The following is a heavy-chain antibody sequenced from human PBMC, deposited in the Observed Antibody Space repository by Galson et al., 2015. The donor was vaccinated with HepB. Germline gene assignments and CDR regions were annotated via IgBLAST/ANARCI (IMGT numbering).Heavy chain of an antibody. CDR3: AKGDFWSGDYGYYYGMDV. CDR1: GFTFSSYA. Sequence: SLRLSCAASGFTFSSYAMSWVRQAPGKGLEWVSGISGSGESTYYADSVKGRFTISRDNSKNTLYLQMNSLRAEDTAVYYCAKGDFWSGDYGYYYGMDVWGQGTTVTVSS. V-gene: IGHV3-23*01. CDR2: ISGSGEST. D-gene: IGHD3-3*01. J-gene: IGHJ6*02.